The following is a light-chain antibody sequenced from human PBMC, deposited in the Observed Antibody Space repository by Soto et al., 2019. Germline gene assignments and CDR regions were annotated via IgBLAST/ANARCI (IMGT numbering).Light chain of an antibody. CDR2: AAS. V-gene: IGKV1-9*01. J-gene: IGKJ5*01. Sequence: DIGMTQSPSSLSGSVGDRVTITWGASRDITDYLAWYQQKPGQVPKLLIYAASTLHTGVPSRLSGSGSGTEFTITISSMKTEDFATYYCQQLNSYLITFGHGTRLEIK. CDR3: QQLNSYLIT. CDR1: RDITDY.